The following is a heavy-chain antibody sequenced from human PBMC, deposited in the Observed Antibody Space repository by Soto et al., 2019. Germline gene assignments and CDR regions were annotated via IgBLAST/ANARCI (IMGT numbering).Heavy chain of an antibody. CDR3: VKDRVPGAYGNYYGMDV. CDR1: GFTFNNSG. D-gene: IGHD5-12*01. V-gene: IGHV3-30*18. CDR2: ISYDGSDK. Sequence: QVQLVESGGGVVQPGRSLRLSCRVSGFTFNNSGMHWVRQAPGKGLEWMAVISYDGSDKYYADSVKGRVIISRYNSKNTLKLEMNSLSAEDTAIYYCVKDRVPGAYGNYYGMDVWGQGTTVTVSS. J-gene: IGHJ6*02.